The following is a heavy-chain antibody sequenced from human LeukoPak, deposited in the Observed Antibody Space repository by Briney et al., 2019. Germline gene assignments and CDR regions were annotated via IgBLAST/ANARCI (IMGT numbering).Heavy chain of an antibody. CDR1: GFTFSSYA. Sequence: GGSLRLSCAASGFTFSSYAMSWVRQAPGKGLEWVSAISGGGGSTYYADSVKGRFTISRDNSKNTLYLQMNSLRAEDTAVYYCAKDHPDYDILTGYHWGQGTLVTVSS. CDR2: ISGGGGST. CDR3: AKDHPDYDILTGYH. V-gene: IGHV3-23*01. D-gene: IGHD3-9*01. J-gene: IGHJ4*02.